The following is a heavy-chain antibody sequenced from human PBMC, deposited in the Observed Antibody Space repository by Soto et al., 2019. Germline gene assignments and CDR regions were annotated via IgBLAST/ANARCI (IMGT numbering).Heavy chain of an antibody. CDR2: IYYSGST. Sequence: TLSLTCSVSGGSTSSYYWSWIRQPPGKGLEWIGYIYYSGSTDYSPSLKSRVTMSIDTSQNQVSLKLTSVTTADTAVYYCAATHRYWGQGTLVTVSS. J-gene: IGHJ4*02. CDR1: GGSTSSYY. CDR3: AATHRY. V-gene: IGHV4-59*01.